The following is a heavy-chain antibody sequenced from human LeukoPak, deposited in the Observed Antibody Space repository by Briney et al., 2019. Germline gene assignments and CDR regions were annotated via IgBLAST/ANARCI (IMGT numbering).Heavy chain of an antibody. J-gene: IGHJ4*02. V-gene: IGHV3-43*01. CDR2: ISWDGTT. Sequence: GGSLRLSCAASGFTFEDYTMHWVRQAPGKTLEWVSLISWDGTTYYTDSMKGRFTISRDNSKNSLYLQMDTLRSEDTAYYYCVKDLSYESSGSVFDYWGQGTLVTVSS. CDR1: GFTFEDYT. D-gene: IGHD3-22*01. CDR3: VKDLSYESSGSVFDY.